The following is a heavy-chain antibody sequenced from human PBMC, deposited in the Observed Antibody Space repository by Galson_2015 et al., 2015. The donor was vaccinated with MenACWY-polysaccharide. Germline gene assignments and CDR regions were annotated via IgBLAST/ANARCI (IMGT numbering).Heavy chain of an antibody. Sequence: SLRLSCAASGFTFSTSAMHWVRQAPGKGLEWVAVIWYDGSNQYYADSVKGRFTISRDNSKNTLYLQMDSLRADDTALYYCARDPSGDCQFCFDYWGRGTLVTVSS. J-gene: IGHJ4*02. V-gene: IGHV3-33*01. D-gene: IGHD2-21*02. CDR3: ARDPSGDCQFCFDY. CDR1: GFTFSTSA. CDR2: IWYDGSNQ.